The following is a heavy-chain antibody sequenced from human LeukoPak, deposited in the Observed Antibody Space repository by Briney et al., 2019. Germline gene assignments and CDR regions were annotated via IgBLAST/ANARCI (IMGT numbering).Heavy chain of an antibody. Sequence: GGSLRLSCAASGFTFSSYWMSWVRQAPGKGLEWVANIKQDGSEKYYVDSVKGRFTISRDNAKNSLYLQMNSLRAGDTAVYYCARDRVVVVPAAILRRAAFDIWGQGTMVSVSS. J-gene: IGHJ3*02. V-gene: IGHV3-7*01. D-gene: IGHD2-2*02. CDR3: ARDRVVVVPAAILRRAAFDI. CDR2: IKQDGSEK. CDR1: GFTFSSYW.